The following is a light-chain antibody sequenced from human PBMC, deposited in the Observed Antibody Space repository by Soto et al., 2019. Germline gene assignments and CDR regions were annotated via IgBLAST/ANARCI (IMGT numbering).Light chain of an antibody. J-gene: IGLJ1*01. Sequence: QSALTQPRSVSGSPGQSVTISCTGTSSDVGGYNYVSWYQQHPGKAPKLMIYDVSKRPSGAPDRFSGSKSGNTASLTISGLQAEDEADYYCCLYAVTFYVFGTGTKVTVL. CDR1: SSDVGGYNY. CDR3: CLYAVTFYV. CDR2: DVS. V-gene: IGLV2-11*01.